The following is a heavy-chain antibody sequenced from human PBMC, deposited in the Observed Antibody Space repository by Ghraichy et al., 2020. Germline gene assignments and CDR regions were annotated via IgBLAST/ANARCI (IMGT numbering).Heavy chain of an antibody. Sequence: SETLSLTCTVSGYSISSGYYWGWIRQPPGKGLEWIGSIYHSGSTYYNPSLKSRVTISVDTSKNQFSLKLSSVTAADTAVYYCARESGRQYGSGSPRYYYGMDVWGQGTTVTVSS. D-gene: IGHD3-10*01. J-gene: IGHJ6*02. CDR1: GYSISSGYY. CDR2: IYHSGST. CDR3: ARESGRQYGSGSPRYYYGMDV. V-gene: IGHV4-38-2*02.